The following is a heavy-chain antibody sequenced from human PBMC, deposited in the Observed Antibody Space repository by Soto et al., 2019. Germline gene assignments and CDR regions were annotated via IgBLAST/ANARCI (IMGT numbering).Heavy chain of an antibody. J-gene: IGHJ4*02. D-gene: IGHD6-19*01. Sequence: QVQLVQSGAEVKKPGSSVKVSCQASGGTFSIYSINWVRQAPGQGLEWMGGIIPMFGAPNYAQKFQGRVTMTADEKTRTAYMELSSLTSADTAVYFCARAFRQWLEKAGFDYWGQGTRVTVAS. V-gene: IGHV1-69*01. CDR2: IIPMFGAP. CDR3: ARAFRQWLEKAGFDY. CDR1: GGTFSIYS.